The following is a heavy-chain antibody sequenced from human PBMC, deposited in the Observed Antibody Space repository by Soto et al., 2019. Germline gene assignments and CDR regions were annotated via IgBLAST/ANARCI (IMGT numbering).Heavy chain of an antibody. Sequence: PGGSLRLSSAASGLTFSSYAISWVRQAPGEGLEWVSAISGSGGSTYYADSVKGRFTISRDNSKNTPYLQMNSLRAEDTAVYYCAKGGWFGELLPFDYWGQGTLVTVSS. V-gene: IGHV3-23*01. CDR1: GLTFSSYA. CDR3: AKGGWFGELLPFDY. CDR2: ISGSGGST. D-gene: IGHD3-10*01. J-gene: IGHJ4*02.